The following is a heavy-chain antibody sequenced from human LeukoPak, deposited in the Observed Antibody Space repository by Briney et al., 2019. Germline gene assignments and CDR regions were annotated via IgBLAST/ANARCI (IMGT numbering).Heavy chain of an antibody. J-gene: IGHJ4*02. D-gene: IGHD6-13*01. CDR2: IFPADSDT. V-gene: IGHV5-51*01. CDR1: GYSFTTYW. Sequence: GESLKISCRASGYSFTTYWIGWVRQMPGKGLEWMGVIFPADSDTRYSPSFQGQVAISADKSISTAYLQWSSLKASDTAMYYCASVYSSTSWDYWGQGTLVTVSS. CDR3: ASVYSSTSWDY.